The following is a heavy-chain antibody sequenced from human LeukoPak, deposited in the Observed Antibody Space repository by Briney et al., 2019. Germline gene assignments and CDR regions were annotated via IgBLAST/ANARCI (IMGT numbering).Heavy chain of an antibody. CDR1: GGTFSKYT. J-gene: IGHJ6*02. CDR2: ITPLFGTA. D-gene: IGHD3-9*01. CDR3: AKTFLTAYDTYFYYYGLDV. V-gene: IGHV1-69*13. Sequence: SVKVSCKASGGTFSKYTISWVRQRPGQGLEWMGGITPLFGTANYAQKFQGRVTITADESASTAYMELSSLRSEDTAVYYCAKTFLTAYDTYFYYYGLDVWGQGTPVTVSS.